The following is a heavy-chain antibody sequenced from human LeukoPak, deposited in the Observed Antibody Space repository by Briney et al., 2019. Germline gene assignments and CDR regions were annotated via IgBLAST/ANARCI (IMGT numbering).Heavy chain of an antibody. V-gene: IGHV4-59*13. J-gene: IGHJ5*02. Sequence: PSETLSLTCSVSGASIRSYYWSWIRQPPGKGLEWIGYIYYSGSTNYNPSLKSRVTISVDTSKNQFSLRLSSVTAADTAVYYCARDLRPYEGGNWFDPWGQGTLVTVSS. CDR1: GASIRSYY. D-gene: IGHD2-15*01. CDR3: ARDLRPYEGGNWFDP. CDR2: IYYSGST.